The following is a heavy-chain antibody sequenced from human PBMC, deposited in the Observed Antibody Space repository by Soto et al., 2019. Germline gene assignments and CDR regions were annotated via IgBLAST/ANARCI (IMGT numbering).Heavy chain of an antibody. J-gene: IGHJ1*01. CDR3: AKDVITFGGVEPASPAEYFQH. D-gene: IGHD3-16*01. V-gene: IGHV3-23*01. CDR1: GFTFSSYA. Sequence: EVQLLESGGGLVQPGGSLRLSCAASGFTFSSYAMSWVRQAPGKGLEWVSAISGSGGSTYYADSVKGRFTISRDNSKNTLYLQMNSLRAEDTAVYYCAKDVITFGGVEPASPAEYFQHWGQGTLVTVSS. CDR2: ISGSGGST.